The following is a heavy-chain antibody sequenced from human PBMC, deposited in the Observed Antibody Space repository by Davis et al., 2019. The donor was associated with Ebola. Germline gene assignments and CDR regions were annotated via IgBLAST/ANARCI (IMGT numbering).Heavy chain of an antibody. CDR3: ARGAGYCGGDCYDY. D-gene: IGHD2-21*01. Sequence: PGGSLRLSCAASGFTFSSYAMHWVRQAPGKGLEYVSAISSNGGSTYYANSVKGRFTISRDNSKNTLYLQMGSLRAEDMAVYYCARGAGYCGGDCYDYWGQGTLVTVSS. CDR2: ISSNGGST. J-gene: IGHJ4*02. V-gene: IGHV3-64*01. CDR1: GFTFSSYA.